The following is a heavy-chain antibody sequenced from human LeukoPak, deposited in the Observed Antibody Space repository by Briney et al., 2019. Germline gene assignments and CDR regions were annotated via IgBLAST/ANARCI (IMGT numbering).Heavy chain of an antibody. CDR1: GFTFSSYA. V-gene: IGHV3-23*01. Sequence: GGSLRLSCAASGFTFSSYAMNWVRQAPGKGLEWVSGISGSGGSTYYADSVKGRFTISRDNSKNTLSLQMNSLRVEDTAMYFCAKDIQLSTWGLGTMVTVSS. J-gene: IGHJ3*01. CDR2: ISGSGGST. D-gene: IGHD5-24*01. CDR3: AKDIQLST.